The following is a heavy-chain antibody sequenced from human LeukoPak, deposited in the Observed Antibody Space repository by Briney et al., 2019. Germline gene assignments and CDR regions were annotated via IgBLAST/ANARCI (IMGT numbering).Heavy chain of an antibody. CDR2: ISGSGSRT. Sequence: PGGSLRLSCAASGLTFSSYGMNWVRYAPGKGLESPSVISGSGSRTYYADSVKGRFTIYRDNSKNTLYLQMNSLRAEDTAVYYCAKSERWGFLYFDYWGQGTLVTVSS. CDR3: AKSERWGFLYFDY. CDR1: GLTFSSYG. J-gene: IGHJ4*02. D-gene: IGHD3-16*01. V-gene: IGHV3-23*01.